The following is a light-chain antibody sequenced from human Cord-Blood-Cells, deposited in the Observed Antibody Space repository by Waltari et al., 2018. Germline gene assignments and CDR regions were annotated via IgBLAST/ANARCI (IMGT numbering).Light chain of an antibody. CDR2: DVS. J-gene: IGLJ2*01. CDR3: SSYTSSSTLV. Sequence: QSALTQPASVSGSPGQSITISCTGTSSDVGGYNYVSWYQQHPGKAPKLMIYDVSKRPPGVSNRCPGSKSGTTASLTISGLQAEDEADYYCSSYTSSSTLVFGGGTKLTVL. CDR1: SSDVGGYNY. V-gene: IGLV2-14*01.